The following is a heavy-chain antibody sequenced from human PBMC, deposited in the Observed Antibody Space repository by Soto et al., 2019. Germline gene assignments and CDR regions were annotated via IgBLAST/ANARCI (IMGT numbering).Heavy chain of an antibody. Sequence: GSLRLCCASSGFTVTSYYMSWVRQAPGKGLEWVSLIYTGGNTNYADSVKGRFTISRDNSKNTLYLQMNSLRAEDTAVYYCARDYYYGSGNYYRADYYHYGMDVWGQGTTVTVSS. V-gene: IGHV3-53*01. J-gene: IGHJ6*02. CDR3: ARDYYYGSGNYYRADYYHYGMDV. CDR2: IYTGGNT. CDR1: GFTVTSYY. D-gene: IGHD3-10*01.